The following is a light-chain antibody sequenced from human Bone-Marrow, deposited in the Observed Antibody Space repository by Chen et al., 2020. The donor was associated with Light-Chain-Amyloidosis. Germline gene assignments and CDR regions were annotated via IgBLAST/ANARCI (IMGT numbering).Light chain of an antibody. J-gene: IGLJ2*01. CDR1: DLPTKY. CDR3: QSADRSGTYEVI. V-gene: IGLV3-25*03. CDR2: RDT. Sequence: SYELTQPPSVSVSPGQTARITCSGDDLPTKYAYWYQQKPGQAPVLVIHRDTERPSGISERFSGSSSGTTATLTISGVQAEDEADCHCQSADRSGTYEVIFGGGTKLTVL.